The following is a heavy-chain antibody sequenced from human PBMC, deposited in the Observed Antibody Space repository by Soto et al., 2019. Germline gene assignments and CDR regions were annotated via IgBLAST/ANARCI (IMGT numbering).Heavy chain of an antibody. J-gene: IGHJ4*02. CDR1: GYSFTSYW. D-gene: IGHD2-2*02. CDR2: IYPGDSDT. CDR3: ARHPDIVVVPAAILAFSWFDY. V-gene: IGHV5-51*01. Sequence: GESLKISCKGSGYSFTSYWIGWVRQMPEKDLKRIGIIYPGDSDTRYSPSFQGQVTISADKSISTAYLQWSSLKASDTAMYYCARHPDIVVVPAAILAFSWFDYWGQGTLVTVSS.